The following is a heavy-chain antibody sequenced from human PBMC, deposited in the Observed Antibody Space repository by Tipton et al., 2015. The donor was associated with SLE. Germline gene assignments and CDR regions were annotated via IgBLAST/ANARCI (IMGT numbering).Heavy chain of an antibody. D-gene: IGHD2-2*02. CDR1: GDSFSSGSSS. Sequence: LGLSCTVSGDSFSSGSSSWNWVRQPAGKGLEWIGLIYNSGITNYNPSLQSRVTLSVDMSKNQFSLQLTSVTPEDTAVYYCARGFLYDGFQVWGQGTLVTVSS. V-gene: IGHV4-61*02. J-gene: IGHJ1*01. CDR2: IYNSGIT. CDR3: ARGFLYDGFQV.